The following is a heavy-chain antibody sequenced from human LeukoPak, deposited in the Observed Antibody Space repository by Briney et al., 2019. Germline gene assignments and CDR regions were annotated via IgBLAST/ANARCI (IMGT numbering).Heavy chain of an antibody. Sequence: GGSLRLSCAASGFPFSSFTMDWVRQSPGKGLEWVSFILGGSSATSYADSVKGRFTISRDTAKNSLYLQMNSLRVEDTAVYYCATRNSPYYFDYWGQGTLVTVSS. V-gene: IGHV3-48*01. CDR3: ATRNSPYYFDY. D-gene: IGHD1-14*01. CDR2: ILGGSSAT. CDR1: GFPFSSFT. J-gene: IGHJ4*02.